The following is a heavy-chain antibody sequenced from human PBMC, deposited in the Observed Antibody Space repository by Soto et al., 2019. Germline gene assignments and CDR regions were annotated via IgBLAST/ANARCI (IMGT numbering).Heavy chain of an antibody. V-gene: IGHV3-66*01. Sequence: EVQLVESGGGLVQPGGSLRLSCAASGFTVSSNYMSWVRQAPGKGLEWVSVIYSGGSTYYADSVKGRFTISRDNSMNTLYLQMNSLRAEDTAVYYCARDRGTGYYDFWSGSQNYYYYMDVWGKGTTVTVSS. CDR1: GFTVSSNY. CDR3: ARDRGTGYYDFWSGSQNYYYYMDV. J-gene: IGHJ6*03. D-gene: IGHD3-3*01. CDR2: IYSGGST.